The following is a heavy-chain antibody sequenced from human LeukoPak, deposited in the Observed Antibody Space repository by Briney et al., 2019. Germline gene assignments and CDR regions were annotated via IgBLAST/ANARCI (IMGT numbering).Heavy chain of an antibody. Sequence: GGSLRLSCAASGFTFSSYSMNWVRQAPGKGLEWVSYISSSSSTIYYADSVKGRFTISRDHAKNSLYLQMNSLRAEDTAVYYCARGPPRMATISPFDYWGQGTLVTVSS. CDR3: ARGPPRMATISPFDY. CDR2: ISSSSSTI. V-gene: IGHV3-48*01. CDR1: GFTFSSYS. J-gene: IGHJ4*02. D-gene: IGHD5-12*01.